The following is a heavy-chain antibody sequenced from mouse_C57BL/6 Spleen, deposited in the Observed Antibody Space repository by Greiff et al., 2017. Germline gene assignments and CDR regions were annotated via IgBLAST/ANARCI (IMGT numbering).Heavy chain of an antibody. J-gene: IGHJ4*01. CDR3: ARDSNYYAMDY. CDR1: GFTFSSYA. V-gene: IGHV5-4*01. D-gene: IGHD2-5*01. Sequence: DVQLVESGGGLVKPGGSLKLSCAASGFTFSSYAMSWVRQTPEKRLEWVATISDGGSYTYYPDNVKGRFTISRDNAKNNLYLQMSHLKSEDTAMYYYARDSNYYAMDYWGQGTSVTVSS. CDR2: ISDGGSYT.